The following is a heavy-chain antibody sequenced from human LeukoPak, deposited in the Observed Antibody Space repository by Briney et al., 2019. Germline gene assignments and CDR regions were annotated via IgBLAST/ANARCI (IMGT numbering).Heavy chain of an antibody. D-gene: IGHD5-18*01. V-gene: IGHV1-18*01. CDR3: ARGEGVDTAMVSNNYYYYYMDV. J-gene: IGHJ6*03. Sequence: ASVKVSCKASGYTFTTYGISWVRQAPGQGLEWMGWISPYNGNTNYAQKLQGRVTMTTDTSTSTAYMELRSLRSEDTAVYYCARGEGVDTAMVSNNYYYYYMDVWGKGTTVTVSS. CDR2: ISPYNGNT. CDR1: GYTFTTYG.